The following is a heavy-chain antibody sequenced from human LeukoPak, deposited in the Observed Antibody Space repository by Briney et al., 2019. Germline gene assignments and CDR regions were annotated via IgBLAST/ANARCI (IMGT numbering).Heavy chain of an antibody. Sequence: GGSLRLSCAASGFTFSSYGMHWVRQAPGKGLEWVAVIWYDGSNKYYADSVKGRFTLSRDNSKNTLYLQMNSLRAEDTAVYYCAKDRAVGDAFDIWGQGTMVTVSS. CDR3: AKDRAVGDAFDI. J-gene: IGHJ3*02. CDR1: GFTFSSYG. CDR2: IWYDGSNK. V-gene: IGHV3-30*02. D-gene: IGHD6-19*01.